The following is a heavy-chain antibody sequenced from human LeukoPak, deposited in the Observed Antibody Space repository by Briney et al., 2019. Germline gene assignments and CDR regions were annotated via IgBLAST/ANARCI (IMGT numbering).Heavy chain of an antibody. V-gene: IGHV3-53*01. CDR2: IYSGGST. Sequence: GGSLRLSCAASGFTVSSNYMSWVRQAPGKGLEWVSVIYSGGSTYYADSVKGRFTISRDNSKNTLYLQMNSLRAEDTAVYYCARSYSGSYEFDYWGQGTLVTVSS. CDR1: GFTVSSNY. D-gene: IGHD1-26*01. J-gene: IGHJ4*02. CDR3: ARSYSGSYEFDY.